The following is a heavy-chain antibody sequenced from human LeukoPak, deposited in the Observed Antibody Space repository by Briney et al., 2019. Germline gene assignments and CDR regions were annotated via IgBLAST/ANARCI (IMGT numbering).Heavy chain of an antibody. J-gene: IGHJ6*02. CDR1: GFTFDDYA. D-gene: IGHD3-22*01. CDR3: AKDMRYYYDSSGYYSGYYYYGMDV. CDR2: ISWNSGSI. V-gene: IGHV3-9*01. Sequence: GGSLRLSCAAPGFTFDDYAMHWVRQAPGKGLEWVSGISWNSGSIGYADSVKGRFTISRDNAKNSLYLQMNSPRAEDTALYYCAKDMRYYYDSSGYYSGYYYYGMDVWGQETTVTVSS.